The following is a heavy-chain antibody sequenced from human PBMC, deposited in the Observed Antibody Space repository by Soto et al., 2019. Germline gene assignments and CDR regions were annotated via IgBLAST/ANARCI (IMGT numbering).Heavy chain of an antibody. CDR1: GFSLNTRGVG. Sequence: QITLKESGPTLVKPTQTLTLTCTFSGFSLNTRGVGVGWIRQPPGKALEWLALIYWDDDKRYSPSLRSRPTIARDTSKNQVVLTMTNMDLVDTATYFCAYLGITGTTSWFDPWGQGPLVTVSS. V-gene: IGHV2-5*02. CDR3: AYLGITGTTSWFDP. CDR2: IYWDDDK. D-gene: IGHD1-20*01. J-gene: IGHJ5*02.